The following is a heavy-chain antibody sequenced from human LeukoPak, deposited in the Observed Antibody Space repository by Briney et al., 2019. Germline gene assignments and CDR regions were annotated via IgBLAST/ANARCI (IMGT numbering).Heavy chain of an antibody. D-gene: IGHD2-2*01. V-gene: IGHV3-23*01. Sequence: PGRSLRLSCAASGFTFSSYSMSWVRQAPGKGLEWVSAISGSGASTYYTDSVEGPFTISRDKSKNTLYLQMNNLSAEDRAVCFCAKEAIHCSSTSCYDYWGQGTLVTVSS. CDR1: GFTFSSYS. CDR2: ISGSGAST. J-gene: IGHJ4*02. CDR3: AKEAIHCSSTSCYDY.